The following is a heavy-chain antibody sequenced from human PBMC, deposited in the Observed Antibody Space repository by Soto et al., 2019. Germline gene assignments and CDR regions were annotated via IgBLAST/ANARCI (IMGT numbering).Heavy chain of an antibody. J-gene: IGHJ6*02. CDR2: IVPMFGTA. CDR3: ARNGTYSSSLSQYSGMDV. Sequence: SVKVSCKASGGTFANFIMNWVRQTPGQGLEWMGGIVPMFGTATYAEKFKGRVTISATESTSTAYMELTSLRSEDTAVYYCARNGTYSSSLSQYSGMDVWGQGTTVTVSS. CDR1: GGTFANFI. D-gene: IGHD6-6*01. V-gene: IGHV1-69*13.